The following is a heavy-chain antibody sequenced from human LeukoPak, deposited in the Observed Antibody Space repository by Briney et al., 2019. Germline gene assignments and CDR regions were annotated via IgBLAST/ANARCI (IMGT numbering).Heavy chain of an antibody. J-gene: IGHJ4*02. Sequence: PGGSLRLSCAGSGFTFSNYSINWVRQAPGKGLEWVSSISSSSSYIYYADSVKGRFTISRDNAKNSLYLQMNSLRAEDTAVYYCASMYYDSSGYYYYFDYWGQGTLVTVSS. D-gene: IGHD3-22*01. V-gene: IGHV3-21*01. CDR2: ISSSSSYI. CDR3: ASMYYDSSGYYYYFDY. CDR1: GFTFSNYS.